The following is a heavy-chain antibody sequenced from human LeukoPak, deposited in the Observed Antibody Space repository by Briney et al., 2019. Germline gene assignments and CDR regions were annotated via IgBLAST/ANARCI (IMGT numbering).Heavy chain of an antibody. CDR2: INNDGTYT. Sequence: PGGSLRLSCAVSGFTSSSYWMHWVRQALGKGLVWVSRINNDGTYTVYADSVKGRFTISRDNAKNTLYLQMNSLRPEDTAVYYCGREIEAPGKTLDYWGQGTLVTVSS. V-gene: IGHV3-74*01. J-gene: IGHJ4*02. CDR1: GFTSSSYW. CDR3: GREIEAPGKTLDY.